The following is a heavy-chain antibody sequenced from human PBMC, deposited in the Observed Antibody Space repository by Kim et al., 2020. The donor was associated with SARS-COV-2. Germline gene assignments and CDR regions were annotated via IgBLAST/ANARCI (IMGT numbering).Heavy chain of an antibody. V-gene: IGHV3-11*06. Sequence: VKSRFTISRDNSKNSLFLQMNSLRAEDTAVYYCTKYAEIYSSGSYKSWFDRWGQGTLVTVSS. D-gene: IGHD3-10*01. CDR3: TKYAEIYSSGSYKSWFDR. J-gene: IGHJ5*02.